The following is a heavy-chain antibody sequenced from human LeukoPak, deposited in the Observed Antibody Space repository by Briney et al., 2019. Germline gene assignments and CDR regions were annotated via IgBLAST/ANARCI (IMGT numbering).Heavy chain of an antibody. CDR2: IYYSGST. D-gene: IGHD2-15*01. CDR1: GGSISSGGYY. Sequence: SQTLSLTCTVSGGSISSGGYYWSWIRQHPGKGLEWIGYIYYSGSTYYNPPLKSRVTISVDTSKNQFSLKLSSVTAADTAVYYCARGMKAIYSPISIDYWGQGTLVTVSS. CDR3: ARGMKAIYSPISIDY. V-gene: IGHV4-31*03. J-gene: IGHJ4*02.